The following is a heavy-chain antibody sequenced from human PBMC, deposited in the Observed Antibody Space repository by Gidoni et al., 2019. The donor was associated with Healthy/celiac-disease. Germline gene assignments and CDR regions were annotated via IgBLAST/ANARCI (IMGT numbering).Heavy chain of an antibody. CDR3: ARDGVYCGGDCKAFDY. Sequence: QVQLVESGGGVVQPGMSLRLSCAASGFTVRSYGMHWVRQGPGKGLEWGGVIWYYGSNKYYADSVKGRFTISRDNSKNTLYLQMNSLRAEDTAVYYCARDGVYCGGDCKAFDYWGQGTLVTVSS. J-gene: IGHJ4*02. CDR2: IWYYGSNK. D-gene: IGHD2-21*02. V-gene: IGHV3-33*01. CDR1: GFTVRSYG.